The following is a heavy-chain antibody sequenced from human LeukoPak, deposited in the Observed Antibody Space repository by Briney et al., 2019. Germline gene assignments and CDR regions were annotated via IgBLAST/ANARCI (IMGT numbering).Heavy chain of an antibody. J-gene: IGHJ4*02. Sequence: GGTLRLSCAASGFTFTDYWMTWVRQVPGKGLEWVANIQRGGSESYYVDSVKGRFTISRENAKNSLYLQMDSLRVEDTAVYYCARVGTWELQRVFDYWGQGTPVTVSS. V-gene: IGHV3-7*01. CDR3: ARVGTWELQRVFDY. CDR1: GFTFTDYW. D-gene: IGHD1-26*01. CDR2: IQRGGSES.